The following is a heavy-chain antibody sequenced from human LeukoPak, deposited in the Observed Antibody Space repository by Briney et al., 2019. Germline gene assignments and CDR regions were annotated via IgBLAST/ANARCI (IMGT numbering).Heavy chain of an antibody. CDR3: AKLSGDSSYLFEN. D-gene: IGHD3-22*01. J-gene: IGHJ4*02. CDR1: GFTFSSYS. Sequence: GGSLRLSCAAYGFTFSSYSMNWVRQAPGSGLEWVSAISGSGGSTYYADSVKGRFTISRDNSKNTLYLQMNSLRAEDTAIYYCAKLSGDSSYLFENWGQGTLVTVSS. CDR2: ISGSGGST. V-gene: IGHV3-23*01.